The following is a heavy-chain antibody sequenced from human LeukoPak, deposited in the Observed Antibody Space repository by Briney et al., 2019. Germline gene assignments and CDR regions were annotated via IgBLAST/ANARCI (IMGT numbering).Heavy chain of an antibody. CDR1: GFTFSSYE. V-gene: IGHV3-48*03. Sequence: PGGPLRLSCAASGFTFSSYEMNWVRQAPGKGLEWVSYISSSGSTIYYADSVKGRFTITRDNAKNSLYLQMNSLRAEDTAVYYCARAYGVGFDYWGQGTLVTVSS. D-gene: IGHD4-17*01. CDR3: ARAYGVGFDY. J-gene: IGHJ4*02. CDR2: ISSSGSTI.